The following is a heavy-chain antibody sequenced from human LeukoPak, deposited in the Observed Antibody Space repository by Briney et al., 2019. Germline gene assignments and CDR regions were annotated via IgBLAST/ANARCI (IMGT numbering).Heavy chain of an antibody. D-gene: IGHD1-26*01. CDR1: GFTFSSYW. CDR3: ARDWWEPYSYSYGMDV. V-gene: IGHV3-7*04. J-gene: IGHJ6*02. CDR2: IKQDGSEK. Sequence: GGSLSLFHAASGFTFSSYWMSWVRQAPGKGLEWVANIKQDGSEKYYVDSVKGRFTISRDNAKNSLYLQMNSLRAEDTAVYYCARDWWEPYSYSYGMDVWGQGTTVTVSS.